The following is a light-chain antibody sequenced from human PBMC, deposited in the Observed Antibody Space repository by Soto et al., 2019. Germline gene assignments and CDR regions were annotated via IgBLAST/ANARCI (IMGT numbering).Light chain of an antibody. V-gene: IGKV1-39*01. CDR3: QQSYSAWT. CDR1: QTISNY. CDR2: TAS. J-gene: IGKJ1*01. Sequence: DIQMTQSPSSLSASVEDRVTITCRASQTISNYLNWYQDKPGKAPKLLIYTASSLQSGVPSRFSGSGSGTHFTLTISSQQPEDVAVYYCQQSYSAWTFGQGTKVEIK.